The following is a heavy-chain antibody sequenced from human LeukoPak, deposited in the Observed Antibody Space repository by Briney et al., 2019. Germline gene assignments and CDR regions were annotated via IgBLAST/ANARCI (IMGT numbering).Heavy chain of an antibody. CDR2: INQDGSQK. V-gene: IGHV3-7*01. CDR1: GFTFSSYE. D-gene: IGHD6-19*01. CDR3: SRPGSTVSGTGWFDP. Sequence: GGSLRLSCAASGFTFSSYEMNWVRQAPGKGLECVATINQDGSQKYYVDSVKGRFTISRDNAKNSLYLQMNSLRAEDTAVYYCSRPGSTVSGTGWFDPWGQGTLVTVSS. J-gene: IGHJ5*02.